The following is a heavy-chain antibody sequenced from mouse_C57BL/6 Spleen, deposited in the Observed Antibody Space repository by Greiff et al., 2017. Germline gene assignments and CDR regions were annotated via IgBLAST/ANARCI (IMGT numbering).Heavy chain of an antibody. CDR2: IYPADSET. J-gene: IGHJ2*01. CDR3: ARRGGSYYSNPFDY. CDR1: GYTFTSYW. Sequence: QVQLQQPGAELVRPGSSVKLSCKASGYTFTSYWMDWVKQRPGQGLEWIGNIYPADSETHYNQKFKDKATLTVDKSSSTAYMQLSSLTSEDSAVYYCARRGGSYYSNPFDYWGQGTTLTVSS. D-gene: IGHD2-5*01. V-gene: IGHV1-61*01.